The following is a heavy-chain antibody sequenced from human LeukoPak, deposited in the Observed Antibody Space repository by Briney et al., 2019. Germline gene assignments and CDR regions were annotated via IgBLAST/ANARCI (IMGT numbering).Heavy chain of an antibody. CDR2: IRYDGSNK. Sequence: PGGSLRLSCAACGFTFSSYGMHWVRQAPGKGLEWVAFIRYDGSNKYYADSVKGRFTISRDNSKNTLYLQMNSLRAEDTAVYYCAKDHTAAFDIWGQGTMVTVSS. J-gene: IGHJ3*02. V-gene: IGHV3-30*02. CDR1: GFTFSSYG. CDR3: AKDHTAAFDI.